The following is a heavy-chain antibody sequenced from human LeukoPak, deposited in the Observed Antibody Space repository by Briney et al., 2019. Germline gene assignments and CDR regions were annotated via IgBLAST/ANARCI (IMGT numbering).Heavy chain of an antibody. V-gene: IGHV3-74*01. D-gene: IGHD6-6*01. CDR3: ARSHSSSWFSFDY. CDR2: INTDGSST. Sequence: GGSLRLSCAASGFTFSGYWMHWVRQAPGKGLVWVSRINTDGSSTSYADSVKGRFTISRDNAKNTLYLQMNSLRAEDTAVYYCARSHSSSWFSFDYWGQGTLVTVSS. J-gene: IGHJ4*02. CDR1: GFTFSGYW.